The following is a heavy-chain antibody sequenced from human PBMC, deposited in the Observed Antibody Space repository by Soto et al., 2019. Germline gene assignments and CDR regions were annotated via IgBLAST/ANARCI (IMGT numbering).Heavy chain of an antibody. CDR3: ALNPYSSSWPRGYCFDY. D-gene: IGHD6-13*01. CDR2: INAGNGNT. V-gene: IGHV1-3*01. CDR1: GYTFTSYA. Sequence: ASVKVSCKASGYTFTSYALHWVRQAPGQRLEWMGWINAGNGNTQYSQKFQGRVTITADESTSTAYMELSSLRSEDTAVYYCALNPYSSSWPRGYCFDYWGQGTLVTVSS. J-gene: IGHJ4*02.